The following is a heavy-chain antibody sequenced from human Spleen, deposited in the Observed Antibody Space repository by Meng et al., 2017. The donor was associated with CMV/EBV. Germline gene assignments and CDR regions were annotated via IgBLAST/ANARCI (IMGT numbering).Heavy chain of an antibody. Sequence: QAQIQESGPGLVKPSETPSLTCSVSGVPMNNFYWSWIRQPAGKGLEWIGRIYISGDTNYNPSLKSRVTISKDTSKNQISLRLTSVTAADTAVYYCARYVFDSSSLYSNWFDPWGQGTLVTVSS. CDR3: ARYVFDSSSLYSNWFDP. CDR2: IYISGDT. D-gene: IGHD3-22*01. J-gene: IGHJ5*02. CDR1: GVPMNNFY. V-gene: IGHV4-4*07.